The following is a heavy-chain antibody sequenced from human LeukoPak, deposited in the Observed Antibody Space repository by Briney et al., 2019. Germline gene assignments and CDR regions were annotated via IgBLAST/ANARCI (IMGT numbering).Heavy chain of an antibody. Sequence: GASVKVSCKASGGTFSSYAISWVRQAPGQGLEWMGGIIPIFGTANYAQKFQGRVTMTEDTSTDTAYMELSSLRSEDTAVYYCATGRIVGATYFDYWGQGTLVTVSS. CDR3: ATGRIVGATYFDY. V-gene: IGHV1-69*06. J-gene: IGHJ4*02. CDR2: IIPIFGTA. D-gene: IGHD1-26*01. CDR1: GGTFSSYA.